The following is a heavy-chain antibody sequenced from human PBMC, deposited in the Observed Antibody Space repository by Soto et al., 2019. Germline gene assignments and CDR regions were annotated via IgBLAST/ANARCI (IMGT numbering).Heavy chain of an antibody. CDR1: GHTFTSHY. Sequence: QVQLVQSGAEVRKPGASVKVSCKASGHTFTSHYMHWVRQAPGQGLEWMGVINPSGGGTTYAQKFQCRVTMTRDTSTSTVYMELTSLRSEDTAVYYCARDQVAGTYYFDYWGQGTLVTVSS. CDR3: ARDQVAGTYYFDY. V-gene: IGHV1-46*01. J-gene: IGHJ4*02. D-gene: IGHD2-15*01. CDR2: INPSGGGT.